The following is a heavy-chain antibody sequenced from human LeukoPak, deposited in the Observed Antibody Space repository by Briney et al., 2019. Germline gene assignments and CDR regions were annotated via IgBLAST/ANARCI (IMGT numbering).Heavy chain of an antibody. D-gene: IGHD4-17*01. Sequence: GGSLRLSCAASGFTFSNAWMSWVRQALGKGLEWVGRIKSKTDGGTTDYAAPVKGRFTISRDDSKNTLYLQMNSLKTEDTAVYYCTTSDGDYVGFDYWGQGTVVTVSS. J-gene: IGHJ4*02. CDR1: GFTFSNAW. V-gene: IGHV3-15*01. CDR2: IKSKTDGGTT. CDR3: TTSDGDYVGFDY.